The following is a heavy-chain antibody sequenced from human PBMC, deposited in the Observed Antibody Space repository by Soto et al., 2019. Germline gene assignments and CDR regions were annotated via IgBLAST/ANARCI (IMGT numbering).Heavy chain of an antibody. Sequence: GGSLRLSCAASGFTFSSYAMSWVRQAPGKGLEWVSAISGSGGSTYYADSVKGRFTISRDNSKNTLYLQMNSLRAEETAVYYCAKPYERRGSYYFDYWGQGTLVTVSS. CDR2: ISGSGGST. CDR1: GFTFSSYA. D-gene: IGHD1-26*01. CDR3: AKPYERRGSYYFDY. J-gene: IGHJ4*02. V-gene: IGHV3-23*01.